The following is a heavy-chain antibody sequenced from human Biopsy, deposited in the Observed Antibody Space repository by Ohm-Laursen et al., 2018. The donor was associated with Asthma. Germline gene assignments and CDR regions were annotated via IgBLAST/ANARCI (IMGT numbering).Heavy chain of an antibody. D-gene: IGHD5-12*01. CDR1: GFMFRSFG. Sequence: SSLRLSCTASGFMFRSFGMHWVRQAQGKGLEWVAVISYDGNHKFYEDSVKGRFTISRDNSKNTLYLQMNSLGTEDTAVYYCAKRRGYSGHDNDYWGQGTLVIVSS. J-gene: IGHJ4*02. CDR2: ISYDGNHK. CDR3: AKRRGYSGHDNDY. V-gene: IGHV3-30*18.